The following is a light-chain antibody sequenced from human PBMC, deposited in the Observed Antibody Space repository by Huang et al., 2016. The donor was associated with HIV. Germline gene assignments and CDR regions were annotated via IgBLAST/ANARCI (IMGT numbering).Light chain of an antibody. CDR1: QSVTNK. J-gene: IGKJ4*01. Sequence: EIVMTQSPATLSLSPGESATLSCRASQSVTNKLAWYQQKPGQAPRLLIYVAFIRANDIPARFSGSGSGTEFTLTISSLQSEDFAIYYCQQYNDWPPLTFGGGTKVEIK. CDR2: VAF. CDR3: QQYNDWPPLT. V-gene: IGKV3-15*01.